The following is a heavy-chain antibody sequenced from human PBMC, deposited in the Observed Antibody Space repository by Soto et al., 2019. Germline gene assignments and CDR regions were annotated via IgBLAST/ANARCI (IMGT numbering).Heavy chain of an antibody. CDR1: GFTFSSYG. D-gene: IGHD5-12*01. J-gene: IGHJ4*02. V-gene: IGHV3-30*18. CDR2: ISYDGSNK. CDR3: AKDLERQWLRFPSYYFDY. Sequence: GGSLRLSCAASGFTFSSYGMHWVRQAPGKGLEWVAVISYDGSNKYYADSVKGRFTISRDNSKNTLYLQMNSLRAEDTAVYYCAKDLERQWLRFPSYYFDYWGQGTLVTVSS.